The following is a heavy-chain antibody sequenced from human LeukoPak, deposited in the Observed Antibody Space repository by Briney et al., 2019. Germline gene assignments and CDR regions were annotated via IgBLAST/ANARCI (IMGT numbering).Heavy chain of an antibody. D-gene: IGHD2-2*01. CDR1: GGSFSGYY. CDR2: INHSGST. V-gene: IGHV4-34*01. CDR3: ARGAGYCSSTSCPRRRFDP. Sequence: SETLSLTCAVYGGSFSGYYWSWIRQPPGKGLEWIGEINHSGSTNYNPSLKSRVTISVDTSKNQFSLKLSSVTAADTAVYYCARGAGYCSSTSCPRRRFDPWGQGTLVTVSS. J-gene: IGHJ5*02.